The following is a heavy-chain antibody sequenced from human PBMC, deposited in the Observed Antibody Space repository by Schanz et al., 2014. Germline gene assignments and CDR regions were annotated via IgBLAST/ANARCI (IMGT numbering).Heavy chain of an antibody. J-gene: IGHJ6*03. CDR3: ARPSDSSWYMDV. CDR1: GITLSGYG. Sequence: VQLVESGGGVVQPGRSLRLSCAASGITLSGYGLHWVRQAPGKGLEWVSGMSGSGSTADYADSVKGRFTTSRDNGKKSMYLQMNSLRAEDTAVYYCARPSDSSWYMDVWGKGTTVTVSS. D-gene: IGHD2-21*02. V-gene: IGHV3-48*04. CDR2: MSGSGSTA.